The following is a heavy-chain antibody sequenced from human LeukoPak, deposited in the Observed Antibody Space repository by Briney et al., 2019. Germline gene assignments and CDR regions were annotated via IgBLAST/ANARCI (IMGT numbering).Heavy chain of an antibody. CDR1: GGSISNYY. J-gene: IGHJ3*02. V-gene: IGHV4-59*01. Sequence: PSETLSLTCTVSGGSISNYYWSWIRQPPGKGLEWIGYIYYSGSTDYNAALKSRVTMSVDTSKNHFSLKLSSVSAADTALYYCASQIPVAATGGDAFDIWGQGTMVTVSS. D-gene: IGHD2-15*01. CDR3: ASQIPVAATGGDAFDI. CDR2: IYYSGST.